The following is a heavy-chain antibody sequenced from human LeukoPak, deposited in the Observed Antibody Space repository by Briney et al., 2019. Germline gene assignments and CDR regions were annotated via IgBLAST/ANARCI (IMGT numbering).Heavy chain of an antibody. J-gene: IGHJ4*02. CDR1: GGSFSSYY. D-gene: IGHD4-17*01. CDR3: ARCCLQRDGDNGGGDY. V-gene: IGHV4-34*01. Sequence: SETLSLTCAVFGGSFSSYYLSWIRQPPGKGLEWIGEINHSGYTSYNPSLKSRVTLSVDTSKHQFSLKLTSVTAADTAVYYCARCCLQRDGDNGGGDYWGQGTLVTVSS. CDR2: INHSGYT.